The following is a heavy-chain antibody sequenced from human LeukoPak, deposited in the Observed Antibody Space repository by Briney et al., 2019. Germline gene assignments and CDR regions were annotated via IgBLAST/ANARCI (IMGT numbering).Heavy chain of an antibody. Sequence: ASVKVSCKASGGTFSSYAISWVRQAPGQGLEWMGGIIPIFGTANYAQKFQGRVTITADESTSTAYMELSSLRSEDTAVYYCARDPQYCGGDCYSDYWGQGTLVTVSS. CDR2: IIPIFGTA. J-gene: IGHJ4*02. CDR1: GGTFSSYA. CDR3: ARDPQYCGGDCYSDY. D-gene: IGHD2-21*02. V-gene: IGHV1-69*13.